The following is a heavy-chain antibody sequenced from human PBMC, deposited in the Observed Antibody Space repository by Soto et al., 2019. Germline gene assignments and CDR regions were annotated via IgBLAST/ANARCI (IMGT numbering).Heavy chain of an antibody. CDR3: ASSGSYSTTFDY. D-gene: IGHD6-13*01. V-gene: IGHV4-34*01. CDR2: INHSGRT. Sequence: QVQLQQWGAGLLKPSETLSLTCAVYGGSFSGYYWSWIRQPPGKGLECIGEINHSGRTNYNPSLKSRDTISLHTSKNQFSLKLGSVTAADTAEYYCASSGSYSTTFDYWGQGTLVTVSS. J-gene: IGHJ4*02. CDR1: GGSFSGYY.